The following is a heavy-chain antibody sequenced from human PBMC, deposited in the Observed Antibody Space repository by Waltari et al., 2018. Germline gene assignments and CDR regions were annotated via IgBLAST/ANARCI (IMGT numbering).Heavy chain of an antibody. CDR2: IHSGGSS. V-gene: IGHV4-4*07. Sequence: QVQLQESGPGLVKPSETLSLTCTVSGDSINSYFWNWNRQPAGKGLEWMGRIHSGGSSAYNDSLKSRVTLSVDTSKNQWSLRVRSVTAADTAVYYCAREETYYYDSSVYFDYWGQGALVTVSS. CDR1: GDSINSYF. D-gene: IGHD3-22*01. J-gene: IGHJ4*02. CDR3: AREETYYYDSSVYFDY.